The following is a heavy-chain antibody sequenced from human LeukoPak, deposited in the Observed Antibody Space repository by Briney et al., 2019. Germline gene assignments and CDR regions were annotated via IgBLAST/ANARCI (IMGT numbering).Heavy chain of an antibody. V-gene: IGHV3-21*01. CDR1: GFTFSGYS. CDR2: ISSSRSYI. CDR3: ARDRGDVVTAMFDY. D-gene: IGHD2-21*02. Sequence: PGGSLRLSCAASGFTFSGYSVNWVRQAPGKGLEWVSSISSSRSYIYYADSVQGRFTISRDNAKNSLYLQVNSLRAEDTAVYYCARDRGDVVTAMFDYWGQGTLVTVSS. J-gene: IGHJ4*02.